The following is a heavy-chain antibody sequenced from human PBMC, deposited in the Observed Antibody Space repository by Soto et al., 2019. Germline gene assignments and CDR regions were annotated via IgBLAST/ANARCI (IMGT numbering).Heavy chain of an antibody. CDR1: GYTFTSSG. J-gene: IGHJ6*03. CDR2: ISGYNGYT. CDR3: ARGYCSSAHCYGVYYYYYMDV. V-gene: IGHV1-18*01. Sequence: QVQLEQSGAEVKKPGASVKVSCKASGYTFTSSGISWVRQAPGQGLEWMGWISGYNGYTHYAQKLQGRVTLTTDTSTSTAYMELRSLRSDDTAIYYCARGYCSSAHCYGVYYYYYMDVWGKGTTVTVSS. D-gene: IGHD2-2*01.